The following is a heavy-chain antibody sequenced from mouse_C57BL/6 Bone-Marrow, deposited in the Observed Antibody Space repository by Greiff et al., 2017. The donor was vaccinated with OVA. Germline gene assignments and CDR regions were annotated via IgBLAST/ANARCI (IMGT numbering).Heavy chain of an antibody. CDR1: GYTFTDYY. J-gene: IGHJ1*03. CDR2: INPYNGGT. V-gene: IGHV1-19*01. Sequence: VQLQQSGPVLVKPGASVKMSCKASGYTFTDYYMNWVKQSHGKSLEWIGVINPYNGGTSYNQKFKGKATLTVDKSSSTAYMELNSLTSEDSAVYYGARRCWLLLGWYFDVWGTGTTVTVSS. D-gene: IGHD2-3*01. CDR3: ARRCWLLLGWYFDV.